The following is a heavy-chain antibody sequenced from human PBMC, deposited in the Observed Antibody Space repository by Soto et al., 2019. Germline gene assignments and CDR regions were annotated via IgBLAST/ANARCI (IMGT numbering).Heavy chain of an antibody. CDR3: ARENYGDYYFDY. D-gene: IGHD4-17*01. V-gene: IGHV3-30*04. CDR1: GFTFSSYA. J-gene: IGHJ4*02. CDR2: ISYDGRNK. Sequence: QVQLVESGGGVVQPGTSLRLSCEASGFTFSSYAMHWVRQAPGKGLEWVAVISYDGRNKYYADSVRGRFTISRDNSKNTLYLQMSSMRPEDTALYYCARENYGDYYFDYWGQGSLVTVSS.